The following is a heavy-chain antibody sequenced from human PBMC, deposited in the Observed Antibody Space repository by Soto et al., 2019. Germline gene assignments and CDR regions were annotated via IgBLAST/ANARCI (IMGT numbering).Heavy chain of an antibody. J-gene: IGHJ4*02. CDR3: TRDGDYYSAGTYGYFDY. Sequence: GGSLRLSCTASGFTFGDYAMTWVRQAPGKGLEWVGFIRSKTYGGTTEYTTSVRGRFTISRDDSKSVAYLQMNSLKTDDTAVYYCTRDGDYYSAGTYGYFDYWGQGALVPVSS. CDR1: GFTFGDYA. D-gene: IGHD3-10*01. CDR2: IRSKTYGGTT. V-gene: IGHV3-49*04.